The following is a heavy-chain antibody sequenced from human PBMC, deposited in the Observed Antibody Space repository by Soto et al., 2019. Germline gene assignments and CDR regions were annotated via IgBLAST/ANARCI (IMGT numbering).Heavy chain of an antibody. Sequence: QAQLVESGGCVVQPGRSLRLSCAASGFTFRSYGMHWVRQAPGKGLEWVAIIWYDGSNKYYADSVKGRFTISRDSSKNTLYLQMNSLRAEDTAVYYCARVGSIWSFDYWGQGTLVTVSS. CDR2: IWYDGSNK. D-gene: IGHD6-13*01. V-gene: IGHV3-33*01. J-gene: IGHJ4*02. CDR1: GFTFRSYG. CDR3: ARVGSIWSFDY.